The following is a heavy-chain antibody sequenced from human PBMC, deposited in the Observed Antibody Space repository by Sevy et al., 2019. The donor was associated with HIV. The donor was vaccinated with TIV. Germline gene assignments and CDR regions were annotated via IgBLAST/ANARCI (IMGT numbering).Heavy chain of an antibody. V-gene: IGHV3-30*02. CDR2: IQYDGSNK. Sequence: GGSLRLSCAAPGFSFSSYGMHWVRQAPGKGLEWMSYIQYDGSNKDYADSVKGRFTISRDNSKNTLYLQMNSLRVEDTAVFYCGKEGGGEGGDHWGQGTLVTVSS. CDR1: GFSFSSYG. CDR3: GKEGGGEGGDH. D-gene: IGHD2-21*01. J-gene: IGHJ4*02.